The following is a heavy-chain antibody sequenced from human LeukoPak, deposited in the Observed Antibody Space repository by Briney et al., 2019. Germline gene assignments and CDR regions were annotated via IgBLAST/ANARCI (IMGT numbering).Heavy chain of an antibody. CDR3: AGLPDEYSSSSPWSWFDP. J-gene: IGHJ5*02. Sequence: PSETLSLTCTVSGGSISSYYWSWIRQPPGKGLEWIGYIYYSGSTNYNPSLKSRVTISVDTSKNQFSLKLSSVTAADTAVYYCAGLPDEYSSSSPWSWFDPWGQGTLVTVSS. CDR2: IYYSGST. CDR1: GGSISSYY. V-gene: IGHV4-59*01. D-gene: IGHD6-6*01.